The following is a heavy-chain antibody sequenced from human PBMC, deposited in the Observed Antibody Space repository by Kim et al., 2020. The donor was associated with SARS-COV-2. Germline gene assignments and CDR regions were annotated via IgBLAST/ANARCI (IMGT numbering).Heavy chain of an antibody. CDR1: GFTFSSYT. CDR3: ARDEFNWEAIIDY. V-gene: IGHV3-21*01. CDR2: ISSSGRYI. D-gene: IGHD7-27*01. Sequence: GGSLRLSCAVSGFTFSSYTMNWVRQAPGKGLEWVSVISSSGRYIYYADSVKGRFTISRDNAKNSLYLQMNSLRVEDTAVYYCARDEFNWEAIIDYWGQGTLVTVSS. J-gene: IGHJ4*02.